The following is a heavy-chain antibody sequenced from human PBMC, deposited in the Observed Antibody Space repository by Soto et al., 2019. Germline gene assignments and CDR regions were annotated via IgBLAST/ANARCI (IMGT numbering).Heavy chain of an antibody. CDR2: IYYSRST. V-gene: IGHV4-31*03. D-gene: IGHD4-17*01. J-gene: IGHJ4*02. CDR1: GGSISSGVYY. Sequence: QVQLQESGPGLVKPSQTLSLTCTVSGGSISSGVYYWTWIRQHPGKGLEWIGYIYYSRSTSYNPSLKSRVTMSVDTPKSQFSLKLSSVTAADTAVYYCARSYGDQTFFDSWGQGTLVTVSS. CDR3: ARSYGDQTFFDS.